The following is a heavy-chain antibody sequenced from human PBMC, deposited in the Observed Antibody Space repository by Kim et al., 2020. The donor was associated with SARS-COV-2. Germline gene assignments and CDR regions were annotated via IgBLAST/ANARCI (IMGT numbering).Heavy chain of an antibody. CDR3: ARDGERVAAADDYYYYGMDV. Sequence: GGSLRLSCAASGFTFRSYSMNWVRQAPGKGLEWVSSISTGANYIYYADPMKGRFTISRDNAKSSLYLQMNSLRAEDTAVYYCARDGERVAAADDYYYYGMDVWGQGTTVTVSS. V-gene: IGHV3-21*01. J-gene: IGHJ6*02. D-gene: IGHD6-13*01. CDR2: ISTGANYI. CDR1: GFTFRSYS.